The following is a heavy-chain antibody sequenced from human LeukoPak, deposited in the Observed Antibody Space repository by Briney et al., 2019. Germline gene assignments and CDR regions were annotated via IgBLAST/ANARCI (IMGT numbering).Heavy chain of an antibody. V-gene: IGHV3-30*18. D-gene: IGHD3-10*01. CDR2: ISYDGSNK. J-gene: IGHJ6*03. Sequence: GGSLRLSCAASGFTFSSYGMHWVRQAPGKGLEWVAVISYDGSNKYYADSVKGRFTISRDNSKNTLYLQMNSLRAEDTAVYYCAKDGFRGVSFRYYYYMDVWGKGTTVTVSS. CDR1: GFTFSSYG. CDR3: AKDGFRGVSFRYYYYMDV.